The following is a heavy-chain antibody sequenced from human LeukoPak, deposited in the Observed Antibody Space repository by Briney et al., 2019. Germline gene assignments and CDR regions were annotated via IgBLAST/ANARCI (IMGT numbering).Heavy chain of an antibody. CDR1: GGSFSGYY. V-gene: IGHV4-34*01. D-gene: IGHD4-23*01. Sequence: PSETLSLTCAVYGGSFSGYYWSWIRQPPGKGLEWIGEINHSGSTNYNPSLKSRVTISVDTSKSQFSLKLSSVTAADTAVYYCARARGYYGGLANYWGQGTLVTVSS. CDR2: INHSGST. J-gene: IGHJ4*02. CDR3: ARARGYYGGLANY.